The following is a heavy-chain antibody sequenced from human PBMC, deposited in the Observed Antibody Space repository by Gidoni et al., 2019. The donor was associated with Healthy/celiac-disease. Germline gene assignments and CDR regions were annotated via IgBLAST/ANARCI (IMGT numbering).Heavy chain of an antibody. V-gene: IGHV3-30*02. CDR2: IRYYGSNN. D-gene: IGHD6-19*01. J-gene: IGHJ4*02. Sequence: QLQLVESGGGVVQPGGSLRLSCAASGCTFSSYGLHWVRPAPGKGLGWVAFIRYYGSNNYYSDSVKGRFTISRDNSKITLYLQMNRLRAEDTAVYYCAKECSGWSFDYWGQGTLVTFSS. CDR3: AKECSGWSFDY. CDR1: GCTFSSYG.